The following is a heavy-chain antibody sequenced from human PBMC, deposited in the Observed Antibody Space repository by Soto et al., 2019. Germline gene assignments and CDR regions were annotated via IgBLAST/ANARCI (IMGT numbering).Heavy chain of an antibody. CDR3: AKVFRSGLKIHLGELALVDY. J-gene: IGHJ4*02. CDR1: GFTFNNYV. CDR2: ITEGAGGT. V-gene: IGHV3-23*01. D-gene: IGHD3-16*02. Sequence: EVHLLESGGGLVQPGGSLRLSCAASGFTFNNYVLTWVRQSPGKGLEWVSSITEGAGGTYYAGSVKGRFTISRDNSKNTLYLQMNNMRAEDTAKYSCAKVFRSGLKIHLGELALVDYWGQGTLVTVSP.